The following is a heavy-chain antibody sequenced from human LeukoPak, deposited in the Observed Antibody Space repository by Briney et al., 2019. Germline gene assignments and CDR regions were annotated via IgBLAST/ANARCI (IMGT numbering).Heavy chain of an antibody. V-gene: IGHV3-30*07. J-gene: IGHJ3*02. CDR2: ISYDGSNK. D-gene: IGHD3-9*01. Sequence: GRSLRLSCAASGLTFSSYAMHWVRQAPGKGLEWVAVISYDGSNKYYADSVKGRFTISRDNSKNTLYLQMNSLRAEDTAVYYCARDGRYFDWSKAFDIWGQGTMVTVSS. CDR1: GLTFSSYA. CDR3: ARDGRYFDWSKAFDI.